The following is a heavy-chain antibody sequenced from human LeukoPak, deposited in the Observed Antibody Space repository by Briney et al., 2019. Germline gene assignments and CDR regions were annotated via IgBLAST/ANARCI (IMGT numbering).Heavy chain of an antibody. CDR2: IGTASDT. CDR3: ARGPPRGKYYYMDV. Sequence: PGRSLRLSCAASGFTFSSFDMHWVRQPTGQGLDWVSTIGTASDTYYPGSVEGRFTLSRDNAKNSLYLKMNSLTAGDTAVYYCARGPPRGKYYYMDVWGKGTTVTVSS. D-gene: IGHD1-1*01. V-gene: IGHV3-13*01. CDR1: GFTFSSFD. J-gene: IGHJ6*03.